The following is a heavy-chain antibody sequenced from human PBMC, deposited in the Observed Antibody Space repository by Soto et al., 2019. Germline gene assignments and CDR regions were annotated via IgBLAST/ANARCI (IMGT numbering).Heavy chain of an antibody. D-gene: IGHD3-16*01. V-gene: IGHV1-18*01. J-gene: IGHJ3*02. CDR1: GYTFTSYG. Sequence: QVQLVQSGAEVKKPGASVKVSCKASGYTFTSYGISWVRQTPGQGLEWMGWISAYNGNTNYAQKLQGRVTMTTDTPTSTAYMDLRSLKSDNTAVYYCARYARRHGVGDFDIWGPGTMVTVSS. CDR3: ARYARRHGVGDFDI. CDR2: ISAYNGNT.